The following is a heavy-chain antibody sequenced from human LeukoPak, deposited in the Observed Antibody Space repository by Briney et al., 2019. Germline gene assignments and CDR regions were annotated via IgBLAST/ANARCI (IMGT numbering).Heavy chain of an antibody. J-gene: IGHJ4*02. D-gene: IGHD2-2*01. V-gene: IGHV4-34*01. CDR3: ARGGGDIVVVPAAAKNNNFDY. Sequence: PSETLSLTCAVYGGSFSGYYWSWIPQPPGKGLEWIGEINHSGSTNYNPSLKSRVTISVDTSKNQFSLKLSSVTAADTAVYYCARGGGDIVVVPAAAKNNNFDYWGQGTLVTVSS. CDR2: INHSGST. CDR1: GGSFSGYY.